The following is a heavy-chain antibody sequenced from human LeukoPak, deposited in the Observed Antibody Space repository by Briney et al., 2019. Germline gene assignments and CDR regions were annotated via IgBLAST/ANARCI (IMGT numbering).Heavy chain of an antibody. D-gene: IGHD6-13*01. CDR3: AKVGVAAAVY. J-gene: IGHJ4*02. V-gene: IGHV3-30*18. CDR1: GFTFSSYG. CDR2: ISYDGSNR. Sequence: PGGSLRLSCAASGFTFSSYGMHWVRQAPGKGLEWVAVISYDGSNRYYADSVKGRFTISRDNSKNALYLQMNSLRAEDTAVYYCAKVGVAAAVYWGQGTLVTVSS.